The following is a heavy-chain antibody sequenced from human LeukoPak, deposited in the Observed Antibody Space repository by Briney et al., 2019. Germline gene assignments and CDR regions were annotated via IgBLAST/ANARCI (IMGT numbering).Heavy chain of an antibody. CDR2: IAYDGSNK. J-gene: IGHJ6*02. Sequence: GGSLRLSCAASGFIFDTYGMLWVRQAPGKGLECGGVIAYDGSNKVYADSVKGRFTISRDNSKNTLYLQMNSLRGEDTAVYYCAKEKAIATINYGLDVWGQGTTVTVSS. CDR3: AKEKAIATINYGLDV. D-gene: IGHD1-1*01. V-gene: IGHV3-30*18. CDR1: GFIFDTYG.